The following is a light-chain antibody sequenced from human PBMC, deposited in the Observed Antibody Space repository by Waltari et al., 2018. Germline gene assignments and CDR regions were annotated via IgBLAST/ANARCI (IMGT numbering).Light chain of an antibody. V-gene: IGKV3-20*01. J-gene: IGKJ1*01. CDR3: QHYLRLPAT. CDR2: GAS. Sequence: EFGLTQSPGTMSLSQGETAAPSCRTSQGVHRVLAWYQLNAGLAPRLLIYGASSRAAGIPDRFSGGGSGTDFSLTISRLGPEDFAIYYCQHYLRLPATFGQGTKVEIK. CDR1: QGVHRV.